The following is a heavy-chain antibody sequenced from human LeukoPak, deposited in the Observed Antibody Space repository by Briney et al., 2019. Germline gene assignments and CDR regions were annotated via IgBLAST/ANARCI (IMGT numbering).Heavy chain of an antibody. V-gene: IGHV4-34*01. Sequence: SETLSLTCAVYGGSFSGDYWSWIRQPPGKGQEWIGEINHSGSTNYNPSLKSRVTISVDTSKNQFSLKLSSVTAADTAVYYCARGKYSSGWFDYWGQGTLVTVSS. CDR1: GGSFSGDY. D-gene: IGHD6-19*01. J-gene: IGHJ4*02. CDR3: ARGKYSSGWFDY. CDR2: INHSGST.